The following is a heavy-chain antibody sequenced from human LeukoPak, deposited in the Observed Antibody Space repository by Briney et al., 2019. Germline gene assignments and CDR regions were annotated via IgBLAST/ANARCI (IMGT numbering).Heavy chain of an antibody. V-gene: IGHV1-2*02. J-gene: IGHJ4*02. D-gene: IGHD4-17*01. CDR1: GYTFTAYF. CDR2: INPNSGGT. CDR3: ARDGVYGDTTNFDY. Sequence: ASVKVSFKASGYTFTAYFMHWVRQAPGQGLEWVGWINPNSGGTNYAQKFQGRVTMTRDTSISTAYLDLSSLTSDDTAVYYCARDGVYGDTTNFDYWGQGTLVTVSS.